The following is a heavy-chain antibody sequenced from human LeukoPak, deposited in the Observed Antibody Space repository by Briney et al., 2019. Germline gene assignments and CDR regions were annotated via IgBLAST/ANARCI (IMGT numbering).Heavy chain of an antibody. CDR1: GGSISSYY. CDR3: ARHVGEYYYDSSGYFLDV. J-gene: IGHJ6*02. D-gene: IGHD3-22*01. CDR2: IYYSGST. Sequence: NTSETLSLTCTVSGGSISSYYWSWIRQPPGKGLEWIGYIYYSGSTNYNPSLKSRVTISVDTSKNQFSLKLNSVTAADTALYYCARHVGEYYYDSSGYFLDVWGQGTTVAVSS. V-gene: IGHV4-59*08.